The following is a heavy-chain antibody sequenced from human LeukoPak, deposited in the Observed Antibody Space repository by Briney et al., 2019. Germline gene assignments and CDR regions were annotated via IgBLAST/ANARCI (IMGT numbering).Heavy chain of an antibody. Sequence: PSETLSLTCAVYGGSFSGYYWSWIRQPPGKGLEWIGEINHGGSTNYNPSLKSRVTIPVDTSKNQFSLKLSSVTAADTAVYYCARWAYSSSWYGVRYFDYWGQGTLVTVSS. CDR2: INHGGST. V-gene: IGHV4-34*01. D-gene: IGHD6-13*01. CDR3: ARWAYSSSWYGVRYFDY. CDR1: GGSFSGYY. J-gene: IGHJ4*02.